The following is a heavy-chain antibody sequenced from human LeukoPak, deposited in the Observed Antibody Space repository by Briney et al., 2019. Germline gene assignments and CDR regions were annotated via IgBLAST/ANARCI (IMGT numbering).Heavy chain of an antibody. CDR2: IYTSGST. J-gene: IGHJ4*02. CDR3: ARAYSATTFDY. D-gene: IGHD5-24*01. V-gene: IGHV4-61*02. Sequence: SQTLSLTCTVSGGSISSGSYYWSWLRQPAGKGLEWIGRIYTSGSTNYNPSLKSRVTISVDTSKNQFSLKLSSVTAADTAVYYCARAYSATTFDYWGQGTLVTVSS. CDR1: GGSISSGSYY.